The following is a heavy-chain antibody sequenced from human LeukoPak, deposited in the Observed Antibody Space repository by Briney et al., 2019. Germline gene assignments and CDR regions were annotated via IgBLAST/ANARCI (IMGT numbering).Heavy chain of an antibody. CDR2: ISSSSSYI. D-gene: IGHD1-26*01. CDR3: ARGGGAPPYYFDL. V-gene: IGHV3-21*01. Sequence: TGGSLRLSCAASGFTFSSYSMNWVRQAPGKGLEWVSSISSSSSYIYYADSVKGRFTISRDNAKNSLYLQMNSLRAEDTAVYYCARGGGAPPYYFDLWGQGTPVTVSS. J-gene: IGHJ4*02. CDR1: GFTFSSYS.